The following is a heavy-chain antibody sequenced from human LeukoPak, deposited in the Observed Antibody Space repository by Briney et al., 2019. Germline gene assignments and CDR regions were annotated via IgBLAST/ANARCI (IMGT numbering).Heavy chain of an antibody. CDR2: INTGNGNT. V-gene: IGHV1-3*04. Sequence: GASVKVSCKASGYTLTSYAMHWVRQAPGQRLECMGWINTGNGNTKYSQKFQGRVTITRDTSASTAYMDLSSLRSEDTAVYYCTRNTETAIPLPYYFDYWGQGTLVTVSS. CDR3: TRNTETAIPLPYYFDY. D-gene: IGHD2-21*02. CDR1: GYTLTSYA. J-gene: IGHJ4*02.